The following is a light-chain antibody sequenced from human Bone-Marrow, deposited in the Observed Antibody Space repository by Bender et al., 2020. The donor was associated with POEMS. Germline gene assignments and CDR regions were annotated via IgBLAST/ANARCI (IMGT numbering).Light chain of an antibody. J-gene: IGLJ1*01. V-gene: IGLV2-14*03. CDR3: SSYAGSSNYV. Sequence: QSALTQPASASGSPGQSNTISCTGSSSDVGAYNYVSWYQQHPGKAPKLMIYDVISRPSGVSDRFSGSKSGNTASLTVSGLQAEDDADYYCSSYAGSSNYVFGTGTKVTVL. CDR1: SSDVGAYNY. CDR2: DVI.